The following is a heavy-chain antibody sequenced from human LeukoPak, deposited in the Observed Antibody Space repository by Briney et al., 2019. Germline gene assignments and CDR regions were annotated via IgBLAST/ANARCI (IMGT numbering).Heavy chain of an antibody. CDR1: GFTVSRNY. CDR2: IYSGCST. CDR3: ARDLAFDI. V-gene: IGHV3-66*02. Sequence: GGSLRLSCAASGFTVSRNYMSWVRQAPGNGLVCVSFIYSGCSTYYADSVKGPFTISRDNSKNTLYLQMNSLRAEDTAVYYCARDLAFDIWGQGTMVTVSS. J-gene: IGHJ3*02.